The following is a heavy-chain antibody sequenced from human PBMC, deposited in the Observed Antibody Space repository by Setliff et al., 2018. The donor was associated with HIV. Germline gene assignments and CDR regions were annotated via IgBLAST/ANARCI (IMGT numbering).Heavy chain of an antibody. V-gene: IGHV4-39*01. CDR3: ARARRAGSGPKYFQH. D-gene: IGHD2-15*01. CDR2: IHYTGTT. J-gene: IGHJ1*01. CDR1: GDSISSSSYY. Sequence: PSETLSLTCIVSGDSISSSSYYWGWVRQPPGKGLGFIGIIHYTGTTYYSPSLRSRATISVDTSKNQFSLRLNSVTAADTAVHYCARARRAGSGPKYFQHWGQGTLVTVSS.